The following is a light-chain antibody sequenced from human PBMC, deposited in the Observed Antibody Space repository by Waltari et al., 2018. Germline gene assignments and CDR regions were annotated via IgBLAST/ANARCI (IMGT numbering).Light chain of an antibody. Sequence: QSALTQPASVSGSPGQSITISCIGPSSDVGGYDYVSWYQQHPGKPPKLMIYDVTNRPSGVSDRFSGSKSGNTASLTISGLQAEDEADYYCSSFTSSSTLVFGGGTELTVL. V-gene: IGLV2-14*03. CDR2: DVT. CDR3: SSFTSSSTLV. CDR1: SSDVGGYDY. J-gene: IGLJ2*01.